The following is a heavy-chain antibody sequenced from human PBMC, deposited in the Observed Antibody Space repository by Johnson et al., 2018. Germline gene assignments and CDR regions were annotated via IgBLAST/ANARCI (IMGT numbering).Heavy chain of an antibody. V-gene: IGHV1-69*01. CDR3: ARRKGEVYGMDV. CDR2: IVPLFGTA. J-gene: IGHJ6*02. CDR1: GGTFSSYA. D-gene: IGHD3-10*01. Sequence: VQLVESGAEVKKPGSSVKVSCKASGGTFSSYAISWVRQAPGQGLEWMGGIVPLFGTAMYAQTFQGRVTITAVESTSTAYMELSSLGSEDTAVYDSARRKGEVYGMDVWGQGTTVTVSS.